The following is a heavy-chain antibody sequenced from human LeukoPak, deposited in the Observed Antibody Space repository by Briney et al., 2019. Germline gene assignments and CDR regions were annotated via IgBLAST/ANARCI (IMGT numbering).Heavy chain of an antibody. V-gene: IGHV4-31*03. Sequence: SETLSLTCTVSGGSISSGGYYWSWIRQHPGKGLEWIGYIYYSGSTYYNPSLKSRVTISVDTSKNQFSLKLSSVTAADTAVYYCARLFHDSSGYSDYWGQGTLVTVSS. J-gene: IGHJ4*02. CDR1: GGSISSGGYY. CDR3: ARLFHDSSGYSDY. D-gene: IGHD3-22*01. CDR2: IYYSGST.